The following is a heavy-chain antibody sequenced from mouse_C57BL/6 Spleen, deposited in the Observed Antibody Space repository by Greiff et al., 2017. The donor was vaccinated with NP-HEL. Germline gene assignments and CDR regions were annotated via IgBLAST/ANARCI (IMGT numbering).Heavy chain of an antibody. V-gene: IGHV1-82*01. Sequence: QVHVKQSGPELVKPGASVKISCKASGYAFSSSWMNWVKQRPGKGLEWIGRIYPGDGDTNYNGKFKGKATLTADKSSSTAYMQLSSLTSEDSAVYFCAKSYYYGSSSLNWYFDVWGTGTTVTVSS. CDR2: IYPGDGDT. J-gene: IGHJ1*03. CDR3: AKSYYYGSSSLNWYFDV. D-gene: IGHD1-1*01. CDR1: GYAFSSSW.